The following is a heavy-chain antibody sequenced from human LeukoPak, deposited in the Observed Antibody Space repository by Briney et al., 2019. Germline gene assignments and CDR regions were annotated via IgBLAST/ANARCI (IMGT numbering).Heavy chain of an antibody. D-gene: IGHD1-26*01. Sequence: SETLSLTCTVSGGSVSSGSYYWGWIRQPPGKGPEWIGNIYYSGSTYYNPSLKSRVTISVETSKNQFSLKLSSVTAADTAVYYCARDGRFPPEVLPRYFDYWGQGTLVTVPS. CDR3: ARDGRFPPEVLPRYFDY. V-gene: IGHV4-39*07. CDR2: IYYSGST. J-gene: IGHJ4*02. CDR1: GGSVSSGSYY.